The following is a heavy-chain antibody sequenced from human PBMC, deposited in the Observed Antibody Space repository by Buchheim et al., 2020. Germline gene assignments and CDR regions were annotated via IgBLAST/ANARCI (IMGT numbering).Heavy chain of an antibody. CDR1: GGTFSSYA. D-gene: IGHD2-15*01. V-gene: IGHV1-69*01. CDR2: IIPIFGTA. Sequence: QVQLVQSGAEVKKPGSSVKVSCKASGGTFSSYAISWVRQAPGQGLEWMCGIIPIFGTANYAQKFQCRVTITADDSTSIASLELSSLRSEDTAVYYCARMPGYCSGGSCYLDYWGQGTL. J-gene: IGHJ4*02. CDR3: ARMPGYCSGGSCYLDY.